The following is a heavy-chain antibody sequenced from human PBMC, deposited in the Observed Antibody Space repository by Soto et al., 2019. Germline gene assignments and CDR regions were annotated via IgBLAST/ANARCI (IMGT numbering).Heavy chain of an antibody. CDR2: IIPIFGTA. CDR1: GGTFSSYA. J-gene: IGHJ6*02. Sequence: SVKVSCKASGGTFSSYAISWVRQAPGQGLEWMGGIIPIFGTANYAHKFQGRVTITADESTSTAYMELSSLRSEDTAVYYCARAMGAARSIYSYYGMDVWGQGXTVIVYS. V-gene: IGHV1-69*13. CDR3: ARAMGAARSIYSYYGMDV. D-gene: IGHD6-6*01.